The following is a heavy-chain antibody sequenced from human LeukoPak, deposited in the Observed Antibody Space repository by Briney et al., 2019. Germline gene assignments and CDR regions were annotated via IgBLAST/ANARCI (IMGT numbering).Heavy chain of an antibody. CDR3: ARERGILEWLIGPTHLVLTRPAIDY. CDR1: GFTFSSYS. V-gene: IGHV3-48*01. Sequence: GGSLRLSCAASGFTFSSYSMNWVRQAPGKGLEWVSYISSSSSTIYYADSVKGRFTISRDNAKNSLYLQMNSLRAEDTAVYYCARERGILEWLIGPTHLVLTRPAIDYWGQGTLVTVSS. CDR2: ISSSSSTI. J-gene: IGHJ4*02. D-gene: IGHD3-3*01.